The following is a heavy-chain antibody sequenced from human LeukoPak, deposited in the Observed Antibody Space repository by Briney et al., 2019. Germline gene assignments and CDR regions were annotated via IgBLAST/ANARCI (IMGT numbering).Heavy chain of an antibody. CDR2: IRAYNGKT. D-gene: IGHD3-22*01. Sequence: ASVTVSCKASGYTFTSYGISWVRQAPGQGLEWMGWIRAYNGKTNFAQKLQGRVTMTTDTSTSTAYMELRSLRSDDTAVYYCVRDCSGYGAYWGQGTLVTVSS. V-gene: IGHV1-18*01. CDR3: VRDCSGYGAY. J-gene: IGHJ4*02. CDR1: GYTFTSYG.